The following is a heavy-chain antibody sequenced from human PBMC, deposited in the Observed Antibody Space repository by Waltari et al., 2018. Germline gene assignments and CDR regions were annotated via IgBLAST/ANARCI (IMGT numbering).Heavy chain of an antibody. Sequence: QVQLVQSGAEVKKPGSSVKVACKASGGNCSSYAIGWVRQDPGQGLEWMGRFIPILGIANYAQKFQGRVTITADKSTSTAYMELSSLGSEDTAVYYCARDRGVGATAGAFDIWAKGQWSPSFQ. CDR1: GGNCSSYA. CDR3: ARDRGVGATAGAFDI. V-gene: IGHV1-69*09. D-gene: IGHD1-26*01. CDR2: FIPILGIA. J-gene: IGHJ3*02.